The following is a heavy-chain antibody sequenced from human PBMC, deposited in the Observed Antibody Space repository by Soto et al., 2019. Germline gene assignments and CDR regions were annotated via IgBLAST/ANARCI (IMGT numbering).Heavy chain of an antibody. V-gene: IGHV4-59*01. CDR3: ARDATVNTYNWFDP. J-gene: IGHJ5*02. Sequence: SETLSLTCTVSGGSISSYYWSWIRQPPGKGLEWIGYIYYSGSTNYNPSLKSRVTISVDTSKNQFSLKLSSVTAADTAVYYCARDATVNTYNWFDPWGQGTLVTVSS. CDR1: GGSISSYY. D-gene: IGHD4-17*01. CDR2: IYYSGST.